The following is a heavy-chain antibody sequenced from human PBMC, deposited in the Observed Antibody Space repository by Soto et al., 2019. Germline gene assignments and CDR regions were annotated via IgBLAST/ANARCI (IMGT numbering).Heavy chain of an antibody. J-gene: IGHJ3*02. Sequence: SETLSLTCTVSGGSISSGDYYWSWIRQPPGKGLEWIGYIYYSGSTYYNPSLKSRVTIPVDTSKNQFSLKLSSVTAADTAVYYCARELDDAFDIWGQGTMVTVSS. CDR2: IYYSGST. CDR1: GGSISSGDYY. CDR3: ARELDDAFDI. V-gene: IGHV4-30-4*01.